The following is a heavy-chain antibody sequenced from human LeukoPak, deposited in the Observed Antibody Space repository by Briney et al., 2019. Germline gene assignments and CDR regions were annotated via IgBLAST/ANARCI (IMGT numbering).Heavy chain of an antibody. D-gene: IGHD2-2*02. V-gene: IGHV4-59*04. J-gene: IGHJ4*02. Sequence: SETLSLTCTVSGGSISGYYWSWIRQSPGKGLEWIGEINHSGSTYYNPSLKSRVTISVDTSKNQFSLKLSSVTAADTAVYYCLADTVVPAAIGDYWGQGTLVTVSS. CDR2: INHSGST. CDR1: GGSISGYY. CDR3: LADTVVPAAIGDY.